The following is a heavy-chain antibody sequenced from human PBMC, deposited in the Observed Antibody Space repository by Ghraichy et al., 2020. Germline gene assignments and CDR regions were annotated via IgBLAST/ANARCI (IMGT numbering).Heavy chain of an antibody. CDR3: TMGQGFVVVVADKSEYVQH. CDR2: INSRGDKT. V-gene: IGHV3-23*01. D-gene: IGHD2-15*01. CDR1: GFTFKNFD. Sequence: GGSLRLSCAVSGFTFKNFDMKWIRQAPGKGLEWVSDINSRGDKTYYADSVKGRFTISRDNSKNTLYLQMSSLRVEDTATYYCTMGQGFVVVVADKSEYVQHWGQGTLVTVSS. J-gene: IGHJ1*01.